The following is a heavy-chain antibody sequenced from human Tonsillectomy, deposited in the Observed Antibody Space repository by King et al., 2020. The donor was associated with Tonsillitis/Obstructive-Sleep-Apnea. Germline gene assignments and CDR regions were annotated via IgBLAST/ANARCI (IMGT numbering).Heavy chain of an antibody. V-gene: IGHV3-11*01. J-gene: IGHJ6*03. CDR3: AGCYSSSWSSRYYYYMDV. Sequence: VQLVESGGGLVKPGGSLRLSCAASGFTFSDFYMSWIRQAPGKGLEWVSYISSSGTTIYYADSVKGRFTISRDNAKNSLYLQMNSLRAEDTAVYYCAGCYSSSWSSRYYYYMDVWGKGTTVTVSS. D-gene: IGHD6-13*01. CDR1: GFTFSDFY. CDR2: ISSSGTTI.